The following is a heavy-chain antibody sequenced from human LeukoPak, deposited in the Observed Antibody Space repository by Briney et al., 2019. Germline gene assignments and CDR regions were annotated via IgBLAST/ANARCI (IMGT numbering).Heavy chain of an antibody. D-gene: IGHD2-2*01. J-gene: IGHJ4*02. CDR2: ISSSSSSYI. Sequence: GGSLRLSCAASGFTFSTYSMNWVRQAPGKGLEWVSSISSSSSSYIYYADSVKGRFTISRDNAKNSLYLQMNSLRDEDTAVYYCARCTATSSTSCYAVDYWGQGTLVTVSS. CDR3: ARCTATSSTSCYAVDY. V-gene: IGHV3-21*01. CDR1: GFTFSTYS.